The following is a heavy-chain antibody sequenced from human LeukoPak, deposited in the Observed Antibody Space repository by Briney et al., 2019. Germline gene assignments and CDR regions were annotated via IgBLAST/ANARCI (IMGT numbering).Heavy chain of an antibody. D-gene: IGHD2-2*01. CDR1: GYTFTGYY. V-gene: IGHV1-2*02. CDR3: ASRGIYCSSTSCYVYSDY. CDR2: INPNSGGT. J-gene: IGHJ4*02. Sequence: ASVKVSCKASGYTFTGYYMHWVRQAPGQGLEWMGWINPNSGGTNCAQKFQGRVTMTRDTSISTAYMELSRLRSDDTAVYYCASRGIYCSSTSCYVYSDYWGQGTLVTVSS.